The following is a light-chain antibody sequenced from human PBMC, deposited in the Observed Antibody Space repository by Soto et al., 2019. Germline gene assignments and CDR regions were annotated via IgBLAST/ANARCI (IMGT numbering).Light chain of an antibody. V-gene: IGKV1-39*01. CDR3: QQSYSTPLYT. CDR2: AAS. Sequence: DIQMTQSPSSLSASVGDRVTITCRASQSISSYLNWYQQKPGKAPKLLIYAASSVQIGVPSRFSGSGSGTDFTLTISSLQPEDFATYYYQQSYSTPLYTFGQGTKLEIK. J-gene: IGKJ2*01. CDR1: QSISSY.